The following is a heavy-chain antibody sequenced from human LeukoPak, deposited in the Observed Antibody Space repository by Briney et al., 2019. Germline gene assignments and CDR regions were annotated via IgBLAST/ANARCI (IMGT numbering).Heavy chain of an antibody. D-gene: IGHD2-2*01. V-gene: IGHV3-7*01. CDR2: INQDGSEK. CDR3: AKDLPAAYFDY. CDR1: GFTFSRYW. J-gene: IGHJ4*02. Sequence: GGSLRLSCADSGFTFSRYWMTWVRQAPGKGLEWVANINQDGSEKYYVDSVKGRFTISRDNAENSLYLQMNSLRAEDTAVYYCAKDLPAAYFDYWGQGTLVTVSS.